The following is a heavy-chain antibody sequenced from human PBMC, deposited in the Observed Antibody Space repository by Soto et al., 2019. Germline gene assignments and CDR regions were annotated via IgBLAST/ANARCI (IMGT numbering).Heavy chain of an antibody. Sequence: SETLSLTCTVSGGSISSSSYYWGWIRRPPGKWLELIGSIYYSGTTYYNPSLKSRVTISVDTSKNQFSLKLSSVTAAYTVVYYCARHFVSSANLRPFDYWGQGTLVTVSS. CDR2: IYYSGTT. CDR1: GGSISSSSYY. CDR3: ARHFVSSANLRPFDY. J-gene: IGHJ4*02. V-gene: IGHV4-39*01. D-gene: IGHD3-22*01.